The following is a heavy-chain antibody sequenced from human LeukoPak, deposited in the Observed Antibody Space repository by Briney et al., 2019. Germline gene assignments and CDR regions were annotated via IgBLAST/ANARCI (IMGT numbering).Heavy chain of an antibody. D-gene: IGHD2-15*01. CDR1: GYTFTSYD. CDR2: MNPNSGNT. J-gene: IGHJ4*02. CDR3: ARGRPGYCSGGSCSDIDY. V-gene: IGHV1-8*01. Sequence: ASVKVSCKASGYTFTSYDINWVRQATGQGVEWMGCMNPNSGNTGYAQKFQGRVTMTRNTSISTAYMELSSLRSEDTAVYYCARGRPGYCSGGSCSDIDYWGQGTLVTVSS.